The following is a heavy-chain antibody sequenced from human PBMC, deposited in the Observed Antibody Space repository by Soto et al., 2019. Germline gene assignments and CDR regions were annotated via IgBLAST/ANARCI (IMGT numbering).Heavy chain of an antibody. CDR1: GDTFSRHN. Sequence: QVPLVQSGAEVKKPGSSVKVSCKASGDTFSRHNIAWVRQAPGQGLEWMGRIIPFLDVTNYAQKFRGRVTITADKSTSTSYMELSSLRPEETAVYFSASVTAPDVAYWAQGTLVTVSS. CDR2: IIPFLDVT. J-gene: IGHJ4*02. CDR3: ASVTAPDVAY. D-gene: IGHD2-21*02. V-gene: IGHV1-69*02.